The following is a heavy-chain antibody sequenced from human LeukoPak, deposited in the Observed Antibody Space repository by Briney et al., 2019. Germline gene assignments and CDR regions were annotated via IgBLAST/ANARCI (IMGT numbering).Heavy chain of an antibody. J-gene: IGHJ4*01. V-gene: IGHV3-23D*01. Sequence: GGSMRLSCAASGFTFSSYAMSWVRQPPGKGLEWVSTISGSVSSTYSGGNTYYADSVKGRFTISRDNSKNTLYLQMNSLRAEDTAIYYCAKDPWDCSSTSCPDYWGHGTLVIVSS. CDR1: GFTFSSYA. D-gene: IGHD2-2*01. CDR2: ISGSVSSTYSGGNT. CDR3: AKDPWDCSSTSCPDY.